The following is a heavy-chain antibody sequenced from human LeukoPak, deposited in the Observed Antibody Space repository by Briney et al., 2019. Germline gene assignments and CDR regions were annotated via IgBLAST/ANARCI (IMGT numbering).Heavy chain of an antibody. Sequence: GGSLRLSCAASGFTFSNYWMHWVRQAPGKGLVWVSRIDTAGRSTSYVDSVKGRFTISRDNAKNTLYLQMNSLRAEDTALYYCAREVSVGYSYYMDVWGKGTTVTISS. V-gene: IGHV3-74*01. J-gene: IGHJ6*03. CDR2: IDTAGRST. CDR1: GFTFSNYW. D-gene: IGHD2-2*01. CDR3: AREVSVGYSYYMDV.